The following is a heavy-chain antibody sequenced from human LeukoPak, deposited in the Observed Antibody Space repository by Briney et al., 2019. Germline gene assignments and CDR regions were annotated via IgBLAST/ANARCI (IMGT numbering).Heavy chain of an antibody. V-gene: IGHV3-23*01. CDR1: GFTFSDYA. J-gene: IGHJ4*02. CDR3: AKDRSIGTYYTFDH. CDR2: ISGSGVMT. D-gene: IGHD1-26*01. Sequence: RTGGSLRLSCAASGFTFSDYAMTWVRQAPGKGLEWVATISGSGVMTYYADSVKGRFTVSGDNSKNTVYLQMSSLTAADTAVYYCAKDRSIGTYYTFDHWGQGTLVTVSS.